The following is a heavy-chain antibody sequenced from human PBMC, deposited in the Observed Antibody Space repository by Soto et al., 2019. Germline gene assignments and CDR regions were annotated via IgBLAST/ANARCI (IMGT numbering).Heavy chain of an antibody. Sequence: QVQLVQSGAEVKKPGASVKVSCKASGYTFTSYGISWVRQAPGQGLEWMGWISAYNGNTNYAQKLQGRVTMTTDTSTSTAYMELRSLRSDDSAVYYCARVDFWSGYYKKYYYYYMDVWGKGTTVTVSS. CDR1: GYTFTSYG. D-gene: IGHD3-3*01. CDR3: ARVDFWSGYYKKYYYYYMDV. V-gene: IGHV1-18*01. CDR2: ISAYNGNT. J-gene: IGHJ6*03.